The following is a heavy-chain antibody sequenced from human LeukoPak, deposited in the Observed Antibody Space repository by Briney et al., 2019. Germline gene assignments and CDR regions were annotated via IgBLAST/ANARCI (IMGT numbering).Heavy chain of an antibody. V-gene: IGHV1-8*01. CDR1: GYTFTSSD. D-gene: IGHD3-10*01. CDR2: MNPDSGNT. Sequence: ASVKVSCKASGYTFTSSDINWVRQATGQGLEWMGWMNPDSGNTGYAQKFQGRVTTTRNTSISTAYMELSSLRSEDTAVYYCAREGYYYGSGSYPYGYWGQGTLVTVSS. J-gene: IGHJ4*02. CDR3: AREGYYYGSGSYPYGY.